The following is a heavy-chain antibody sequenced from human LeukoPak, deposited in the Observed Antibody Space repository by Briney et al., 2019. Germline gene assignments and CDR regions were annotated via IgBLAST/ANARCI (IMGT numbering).Heavy chain of an antibody. CDR2: IYTSGST. Sequence: SQTLSLTCTVSGGSLSSGSYYWPWIRQPAGKGLEWIGRIYTSGSTNYNPSLKSRVTISVDTSKNQFSLKLSSVTAADTAVYYCARDQRLPSNIVVVPAARFDPWGQGTLVTVSS. CDR1: GGSLSSGSYY. J-gene: IGHJ5*02. V-gene: IGHV4-61*02. D-gene: IGHD2-2*01. CDR3: ARDQRLPSNIVVVPAARFDP.